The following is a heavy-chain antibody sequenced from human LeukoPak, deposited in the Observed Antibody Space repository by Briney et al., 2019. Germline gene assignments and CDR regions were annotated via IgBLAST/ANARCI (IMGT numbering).Heavy chain of an antibody. CDR1: GFTFSNYW. J-gene: IGHJ5*02. CDR2: IKQDGSEK. Sequence: SEGSLRLSCEASGFTFSNYWMSWVRQAPGKGLEWVANIKQDGSEKYYVDSVKGRFTISRDNAKNSLYLQMNSLRVEDTALYYCARGGHRPVALKSGWFDPWGQGTLVTVSS. D-gene: IGHD3-3*01. V-gene: IGHV3-7*01. CDR3: ARGGHRPVALKSGWFDP.